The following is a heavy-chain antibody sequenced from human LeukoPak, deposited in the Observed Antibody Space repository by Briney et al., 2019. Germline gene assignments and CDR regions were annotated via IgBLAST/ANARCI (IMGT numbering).Heavy chain of an antibody. CDR1: GGTFSSYA. CDR3: AGGVLELGSYYYYYMDV. Sequence: SVKVSCKASGGTFSSYAISWVRQAPGQGLEWMGGIIPIFGTANYAQKFQGRVTITTDESTSTAYMELSSLRSEDTAVYYCAGGVLELGSYYYYYMDVRGKGTTVTVSS. V-gene: IGHV1-69*05. CDR2: IIPIFGTA. J-gene: IGHJ6*03. D-gene: IGHD6-13*01.